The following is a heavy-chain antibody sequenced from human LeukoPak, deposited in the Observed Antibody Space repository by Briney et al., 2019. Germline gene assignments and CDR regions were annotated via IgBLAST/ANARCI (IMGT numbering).Heavy chain of an antibody. CDR3: AREDGLTEGGFDY. V-gene: IGHV3-23*01. D-gene: IGHD1-14*01. CDR1: GFTFSSYA. Sequence: GGSLRLSCAASGFTFSSYAMSWVRQAPGKGLEWVSAMSGSGGYTYYADSVKGRFTISRDSSKNTLYLQMNSLRGEDTAVYYCAREDGLTEGGFDYWGQGTLVTVS. CDR2: MSGSGGYT. J-gene: IGHJ4*02.